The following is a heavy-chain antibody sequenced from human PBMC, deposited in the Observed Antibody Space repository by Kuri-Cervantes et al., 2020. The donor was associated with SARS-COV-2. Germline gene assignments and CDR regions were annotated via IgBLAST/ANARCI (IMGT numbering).Heavy chain of an antibody. CDR2: IYYSGST. V-gene: IGHV4-39*07. Sequence: ESLKISCTVSGGSVSSSSYYWGWIRQPPGKGLEWIGSIYYSGSTYYNPSLRSRVTISVDTSKNQFSLKLSSVTAADTAVYYCARDIAARPLDVWGQGTTVTVSS. D-gene: IGHD6-6*01. CDR3: ARDIAARPLDV. J-gene: IGHJ6*02. CDR1: GGSVSSSSYY.